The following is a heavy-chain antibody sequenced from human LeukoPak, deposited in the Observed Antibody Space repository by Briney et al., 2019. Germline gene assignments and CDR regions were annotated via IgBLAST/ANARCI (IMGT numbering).Heavy chain of an antibody. CDR1: GFTFSSYW. J-gene: IGHJ4*02. Sequence: GGSLRLSCAASGFTFSSYWMSWVRQAPGKGMEWVANIKQDGSEKYYVDSVKGRFTISRDNAKNSLYLQMNSLRAEDTAVYYCARDGYRSGWYYNYWGQGTLVTVSS. D-gene: IGHD6-19*01. V-gene: IGHV3-7*01. CDR3: ARDGYRSGWYYNY. CDR2: IKQDGSEK.